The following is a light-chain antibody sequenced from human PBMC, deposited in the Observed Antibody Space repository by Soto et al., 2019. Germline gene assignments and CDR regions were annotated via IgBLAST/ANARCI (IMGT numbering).Light chain of an antibody. CDR2: MSS. CDR1: QSIGIW. CDR3: QQYNTYPWT. Sequence: DIQMTQSPSTLSASVGDRVTITCRASQSIGIWLAWYQQRPGKAPELLIYMSSNLKNGVPSRFSGSASGTEFTLTISGLQPDDFATFYCQQYNTYPWTFGQGTKVDI. J-gene: IGKJ1*01. V-gene: IGKV1-5*03.